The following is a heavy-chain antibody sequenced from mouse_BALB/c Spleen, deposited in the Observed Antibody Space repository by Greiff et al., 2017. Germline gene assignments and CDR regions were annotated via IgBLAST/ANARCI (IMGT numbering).Heavy chain of an antibody. D-gene: IGHD1-2*01. Sequence: EVKVEESGGGLVQPGGSLRLSCATSGFTFTDYYMSWVRQPPGKALEWLGFIRNKANGYTTEYSASVKGRFTISRDNSQSILYLQMNTLRAEDSATYYCAREGLRLRYYFDYWGQGTTLTVSS. CDR3: AREGLRLRYYFDY. J-gene: IGHJ2*01. V-gene: IGHV7-3*02. CDR1: GFTFTDYY. CDR2: IRNKANGYTT.